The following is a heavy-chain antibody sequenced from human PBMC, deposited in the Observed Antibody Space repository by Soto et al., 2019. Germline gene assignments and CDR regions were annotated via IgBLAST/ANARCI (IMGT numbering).Heavy chain of an antibody. J-gene: IGHJ4*02. Sequence: HPGGSLRLSCAASGFTFSTYGFHWVRQAPGKAPEWVAGLLAATNKDYYADSVKGRFTISRDNSKNIFCLQMNSLRDEDTAIYFCAKDDGQGYWGQGTLVNVSS. V-gene: IGHV3-33*06. CDR3: AKDDGQGY. CDR1: GFTFSTYG. CDR2: LLAATNKD.